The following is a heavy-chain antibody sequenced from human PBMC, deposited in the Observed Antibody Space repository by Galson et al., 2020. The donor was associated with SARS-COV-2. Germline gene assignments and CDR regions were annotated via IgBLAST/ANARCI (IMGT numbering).Heavy chain of an antibody. D-gene: IGHD3-10*01. Sequence: ASVQDSCKASGYTFTDNYIHWVRQAPGEGLQWMAWNVQHNACANHALKSLGRGTMTTDTSISTAYMELSSMTSDDTAVYYCARDRNYYGSGGYLFGNWGQGTLVTVSS. CDR1: GYTFTDNY. V-gene: IGHV1-2*02. CDR3: ARDRNYYGSGGYLFGN. CDR2: NVQHNACA. J-gene: IGHJ4*02.